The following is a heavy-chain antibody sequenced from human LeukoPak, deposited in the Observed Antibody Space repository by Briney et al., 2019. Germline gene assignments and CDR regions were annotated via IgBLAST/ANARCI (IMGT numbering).Heavy chain of an antibody. D-gene: IGHD3-22*01. CDR2: ISAYNGNT. Sequence: ASVKVSCKASGYTFTSYGIIWVRQAPGQGLEGMGWISAYNGNTNYAQKLQGRVTMAKDTSTSTDYMELRSLRSDDTAVYYCAKGPLTPYYYDSSGSYYFDYWGQGTLVTVSS. CDR3: AKGPLTPYYYDSSGSYYFDY. J-gene: IGHJ4*02. CDR1: GYTFTSYG. V-gene: IGHV1-18*01.